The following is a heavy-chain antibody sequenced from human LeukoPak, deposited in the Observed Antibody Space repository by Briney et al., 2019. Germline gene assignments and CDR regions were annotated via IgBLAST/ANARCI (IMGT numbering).Heavy chain of an antibody. Sequence: SQTLSLTCAISGDTVSSNIAAWNWIRQSPSRGLEWLGRTYYRSKWYNDYAISVKSRITINPDTSKNHFSLQLNSVTPEDTAVYYCAKKYSGSWNAAFDIWGQGKMVTVFS. CDR3: AKKYSGSWNAAFDI. V-gene: IGHV6-1*01. D-gene: IGHD6-6*01. CDR1: GDTVSSNIAA. CDR2: TYYRSKWYN. J-gene: IGHJ3*02.